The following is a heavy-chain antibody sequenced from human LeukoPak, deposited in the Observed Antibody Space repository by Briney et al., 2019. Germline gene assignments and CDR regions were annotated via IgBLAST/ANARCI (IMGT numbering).Heavy chain of an antibody. Sequence: GASVKVSCKASGYTFTGYDIIWVRQAPGQGLEWMGWISAYNGNTYYAQKLQGRVTITADESTSTAYMELSSLRSEDTAVYYCARAGYCSGGSCPYGMDVWGQGTTVTVSS. CDR1: GYTFTGYD. CDR3: ARAGYCSGGSCPYGMDV. CDR2: ISAYNGNT. D-gene: IGHD2-15*01. V-gene: IGHV1-18*01. J-gene: IGHJ6*02.